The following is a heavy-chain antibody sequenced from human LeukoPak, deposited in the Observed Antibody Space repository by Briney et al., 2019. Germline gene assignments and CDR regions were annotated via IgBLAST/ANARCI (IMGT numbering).Heavy chain of an antibody. D-gene: IGHD5-24*01. CDR2: IWYDGSNK. Sequence: PGRSLRLSCAASGFTFSSYGMHRVRQAPGKGPEWVAVIWYDGSNKYYADSVKGRFTISRDNSKNTLYLQMNSLRAEDTAVYYCASSTITATLDYWGQGTLVTVSS. V-gene: IGHV3-33*01. CDR3: ASSTITATLDY. J-gene: IGHJ4*02. CDR1: GFTFSSYG.